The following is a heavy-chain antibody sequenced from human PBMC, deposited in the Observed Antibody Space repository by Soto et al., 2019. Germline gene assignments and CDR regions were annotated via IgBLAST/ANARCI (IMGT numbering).Heavy chain of an antibody. Sequence: GGSLRLSCAASGFPFSSYNMNWVRQAPGKGLEWVSSISSTTSDIYYADSVKGRFTIPRDNAKNSLYLHMHTLRAGDTAVYYCARPYSGSYSFDYWGQGTSVTVSS. CDR1: GFPFSSYN. CDR3: ARPYSGSYSFDY. V-gene: IGHV3-21*01. CDR2: ISSTTSDI. D-gene: IGHD1-26*01. J-gene: IGHJ4*02.